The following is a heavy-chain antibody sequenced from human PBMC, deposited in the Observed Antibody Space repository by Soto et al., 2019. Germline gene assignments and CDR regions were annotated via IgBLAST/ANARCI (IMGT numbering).Heavy chain of an antibody. D-gene: IGHD5-12*01. CDR3: ARDLGGYDLYGPDA. J-gene: IGHJ5*02. Sequence: ASVKVSCKTSGSTFTDSSLHWVRQAPGQGLEWMGWINLNSGDTYYSQKFQGRVTLTRDTSIVTAYMELTRLKSDDTAVYYCARDLGGYDLYGPDAWGQGTPVTVSS. V-gene: IGHV1-2*02. CDR2: INLNSGDT. CDR1: GSTFTDSS.